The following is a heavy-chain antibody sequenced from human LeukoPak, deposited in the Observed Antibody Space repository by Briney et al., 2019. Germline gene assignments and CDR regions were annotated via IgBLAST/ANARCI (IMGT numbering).Heavy chain of an antibody. V-gene: IGHV3-30-3*01. CDR3: ARGVSRYDSSGFGMDV. CDR2: MSYDGSNK. J-gene: IGHJ6*02. Sequence: GSLRLSCAASGFTFSNYAMHWVRQAPGKGLDWVAIMSYDGSNKYYSDSVRGRFTISRDNSKNTLSLQMNSLRAEDTAVYYCARGVSRYDSSGFGMDVWGLGTTVTVSS. D-gene: IGHD3-22*01. CDR1: GFTFSNYA.